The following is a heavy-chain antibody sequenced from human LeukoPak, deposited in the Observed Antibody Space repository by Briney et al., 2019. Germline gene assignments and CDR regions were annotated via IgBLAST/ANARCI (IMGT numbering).Heavy chain of an antibody. Sequence: GASVKVSCKASGYTFTTYDINWVRLATGQGLEWMGWTNPNSGNTGYTQKFQGRVTMTRNTSISTAYMELSSLRSEDTAVYYCARGRGSGHKENWFDPWGQGTLVTVSS. V-gene: IGHV1-8*01. CDR3: ARGRGSGHKENWFDP. CDR1: GYTFTTYD. J-gene: IGHJ5*02. D-gene: IGHD6-19*01. CDR2: TNPNSGNT.